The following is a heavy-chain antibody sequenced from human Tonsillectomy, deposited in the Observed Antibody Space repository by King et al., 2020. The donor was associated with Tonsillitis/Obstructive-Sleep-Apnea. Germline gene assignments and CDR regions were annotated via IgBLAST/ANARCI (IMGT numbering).Heavy chain of an antibody. J-gene: IGHJ4*02. CDR2: ISSSSRNI. V-gene: IGHV3-48*02. CDR3: AREHYYDSSGYWGFDD. Sequence: VQLVESGGGLVQPGGSLRLSCAASGFTFSTYSMNWVRQAPGRGLEWVSYISSSSRNIYYADSVKGRFTISRDNGKNSLYLQMNTLRDEDTAVYYCAREHYYDSSGYWGFDDWGQGTLVTVSS. D-gene: IGHD3-22*01. CDR1: GFTFSTYS.